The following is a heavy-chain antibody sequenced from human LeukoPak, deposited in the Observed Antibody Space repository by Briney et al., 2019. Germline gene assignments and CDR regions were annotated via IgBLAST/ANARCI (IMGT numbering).Heavy chain of an antibody. CDR3: ARTRYCDSTSCLGGRGAFDM. Sequence: GASVKVSSKPSGYTFTKFAMDWLRQATGQGLEWMGWINTNTENPTYAQGFTGRLVFSSDTSISTAYLQISRLEAEDTAVYYCARTRYCDSTSCLGGRGAFDMWGQGTMVTVSS. CDR1: GYTFTKFA. V-gene: IGHV7-4-1*02. CDR2: INTNTENP. J-gene: IGHJ3*02. D-gene: IGHD2-2*01.